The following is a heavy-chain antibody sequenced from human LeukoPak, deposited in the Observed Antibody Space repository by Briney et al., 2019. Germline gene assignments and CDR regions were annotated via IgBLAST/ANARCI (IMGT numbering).Heavy chain of an antibody. D-gene: IGHD3-10*01. V-gene: IGHV1-18*01. CDR1: GYTFTSYG. J-gene: IGHJ4*02. CDR2: ISAYNGNT. Sequence: ASVKVSCKASGYTFTSYGISWVRQAPGQGLEWMGWISAYNGNTNYAQKLQGRVTMTTDTSTSTAYMELRSLRSDDTAVYYCARGLLRFGEFLPFDYWGQGTLVTVSS. CDR3: ARGLLRFGEFLPFDY.